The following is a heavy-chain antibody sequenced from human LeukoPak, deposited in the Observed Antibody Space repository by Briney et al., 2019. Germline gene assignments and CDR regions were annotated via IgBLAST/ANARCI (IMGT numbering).Heavy chain of an antibody. V-gene: IGHV3-23*01. D-gene: IGHD1-26*01. J-gene: IGHJ4*02. CDR1: GFTFSSYA. Sequence: PGGSLRLSCAASGFTFSSYAMAWVRQAPGKGLEWVSGISGSGVSTFYADSVKGRFIISRDNSKNTVYLQMNSLRAEDTAVYYCAKDPKYSGSCRAFDYCGQGTLVTVSS. CDR3: AKDPKYSGSCRAFDY. CDR2: ISGSGVST.